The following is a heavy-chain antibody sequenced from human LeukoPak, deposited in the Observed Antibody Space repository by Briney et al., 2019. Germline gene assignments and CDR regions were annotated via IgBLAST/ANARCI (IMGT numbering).Heavy chain of an antibody. Sequence: GGSLRLSCAASGFTFSSYSMNWVRQAPGKGLEWVSYISSSSSTIYYADSVKGRFTISRDNAKNSLYLQMNSLRAEDTAVYYCASKLYSGSYSEPDAFDIWGQGTMVTVSS. V-gene: IGHV3-48*01. J-gene: IGHJ3*02. CDR2: ISSSSSTI. D-gene: IGHD1-26*01. CDR3: ASKLYSGSYSEPDAFDI. CDR1: GFTFSSYS.